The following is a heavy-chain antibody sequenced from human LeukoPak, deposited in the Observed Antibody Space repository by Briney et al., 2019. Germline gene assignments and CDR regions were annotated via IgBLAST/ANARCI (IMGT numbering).Heavy chain of an antibody. CDR2: INPSGGST. J-gene: IGHJ3*02. V-gene: IGHV1-46*01. Sequence: ASVKVSCKASGYTFTGYYMHWVRQAPGQGLEWMGIINPSGGSTSYAQKFQGRVTMTRDMSTSTVYMELSSLRSEDTAVYYCARNMVRGVNFDAFDIWGQGTMVTVSS. D-gene: IGHD3-10*01. CDR3: ARNMVRGVNFDAFDI. CDR1: GYTFTGYY.